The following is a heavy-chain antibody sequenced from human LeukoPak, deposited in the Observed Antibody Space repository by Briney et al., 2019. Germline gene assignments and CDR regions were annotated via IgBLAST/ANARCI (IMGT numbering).Heavy chain of an antibody. CDR2: IYYNGNT. CDR1: GASISSYY. D-gene: IGHD1-26*01. J-gene: IGHJ3*01. CDR3: ARESGSYFRSFDV. Sequence: SETLSLTCTVSGASISSYYWSWIRQSPGKGLEWIGYIYYNGNTNYNPSLKGRVTISVDSSKNQFSLRLSSVTAADTAVYYCARESGSYFRSFDVWGQGTMVTVSS. V-gene: IGHV4-59*01.